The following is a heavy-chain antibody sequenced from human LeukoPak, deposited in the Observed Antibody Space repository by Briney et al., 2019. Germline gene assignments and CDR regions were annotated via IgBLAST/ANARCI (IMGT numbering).Heavy chain of an antibody. D-gene: IGHD6-19*01. CDR1: GGTFSSYA. J-gene: IGHJ4*02. CDR3: ARTYRGGSGWYRPFYFDY. CDR2: IIPIFGTA. V-gene: IGHV1-69*13. Sequence: SVKVSCTASGGTFSSYAISWVRQAPGQGLEWMGGIIPIFGTANYAQKFQGRVTITADESTSTAYMELSSLRSEDTAVYYCARTYRGGSGWYRPFYFDYWGQGTLVTVSS.